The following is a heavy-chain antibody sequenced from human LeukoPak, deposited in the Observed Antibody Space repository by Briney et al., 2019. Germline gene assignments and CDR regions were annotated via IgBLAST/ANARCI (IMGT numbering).Heavy chain of an antibody. CDR1: GFTFSSYG. Sequence: GGSLRLSCAASGFTFSSYGMHWVRQAPGKGLEWVAVISYDGSNKYYADSVKGRFTISRDNSKNTLYLQMNSLRAEDTAVYYCARVDSYYDFWSGYYRGYYYYGMDVWGQGTTVTVSS. CDR3: ARVDSYYDFWSGYYRGYYYYGMDV. J-gene: IGHJ6*02. D-gene: IGHD3-3*01. CDR2: ISYDGSNK. V-gene: IGHV3-30*03.